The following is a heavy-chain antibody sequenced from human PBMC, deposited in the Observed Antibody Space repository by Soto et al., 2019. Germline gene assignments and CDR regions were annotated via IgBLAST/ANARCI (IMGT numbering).Heavy chain of an antibody. D-gene: IGHD3-3*01. Sequence: EVQLVESGGGLVKPGGSLRLSCATSGFTFTNAWMNWVRQAPGKGLEWIGRIKSNNHGGTADYAAPVKGRFTISRDDSENTVYLRMNSLKTEDTAVYYCYTRYDFWSGTDYWGRGTRVTVSS. CDR3: YTRYDFWSGTDY. CDR1: GFTFTNAW. V-gene: IGHV3-15*07. CDR2: IKSNNHGGTA. J-gene: IGHJ2*01.